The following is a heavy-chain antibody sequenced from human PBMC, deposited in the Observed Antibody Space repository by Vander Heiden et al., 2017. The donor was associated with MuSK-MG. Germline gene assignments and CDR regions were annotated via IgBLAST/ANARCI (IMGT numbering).Heavy chain of an antibody. CDR1: GFTFSSYA. D-gene: IGHD1-26*01. CDR3: AAGVGMGAPTGDVGAFDI. Sequence: QVQLVESGGGVVEPGRSLRLSCAASGFTFSSYAMHGVRQAPGKGLEWVAVISYDGSNKYYADSVKGRFTISRDNSKNTLYLQMNSLRAEDTAVYYCAAGVGMGAPTGDVGAFDIWGQGTMVTVSS. V-gene: IGHV3-30*03. CDR2: ISYDGSNK. J-gene: IGHJ3*02.